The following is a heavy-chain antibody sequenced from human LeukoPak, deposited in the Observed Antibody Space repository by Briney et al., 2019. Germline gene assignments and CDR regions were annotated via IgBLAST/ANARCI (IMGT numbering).Heavy chain of an antibody. CDR2: IHYSGST. J-gene: IGHJ6*03. Sequence: SETLSLTCTVSGGSISSYYWSWLRQSPGKGLEWIGYIHYSGSTNYNPSLKSRVTISVDTSKKQFSLKLSSVTAADTAVYYCARAPRGYSYGYYYYYYMDVWGKGTTVTVSS. CDR1: GGSISSYY. D-gene: IGHD5-18*01. V-gene: IGHV4-59*01. CDR3: ARAPRGYSYGYYYYYYMDV.